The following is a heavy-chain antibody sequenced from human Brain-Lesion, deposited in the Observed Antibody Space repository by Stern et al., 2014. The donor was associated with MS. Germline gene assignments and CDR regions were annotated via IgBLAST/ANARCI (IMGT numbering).Heavy chain of an antibody. CDR2: IYYSGFT. V-gene: IGHV4-39*01. J-gene: IGHJ4*02. CDR3: ARHDSVPRPSQLYSARDRGPGYFDY. D-gene: IGHD1-26*01. CDR1: GGSISSSTYY. Sequence: VQLEESGQGLVKPSETLSLTCTVSGGSISSSTYYWAWIRQPPGKGLEWIGNIYYSGFTYYHPSLKSRVTISVDMSKNQFSLKLSSVTAADTAIYYCARHDSVPRPSQLYSARDRGPGYFDYWGQGTLVTVSS.